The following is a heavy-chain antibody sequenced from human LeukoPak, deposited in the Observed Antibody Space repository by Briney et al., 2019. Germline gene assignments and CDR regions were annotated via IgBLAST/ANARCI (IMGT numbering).Heavy chain of an antibody. V-gene: IGHV4-34*01. CDR3: ARGGKQWLVKGFDY. CDR2: INHSGST. Sequence: SETLSLTCTVSGGSISSYYWSWIRQPPGKGLEWIGEINHSGSTNYNPSLKSRVTISVDTSKNQFSLKLSSVTAADTAVYYCARGGKQWLVKGFDYWGQGTLVTVSS. CDR1: GGSISSYY. D-gene: IGHD6-19*01. J-gene: IGHJ4*02.